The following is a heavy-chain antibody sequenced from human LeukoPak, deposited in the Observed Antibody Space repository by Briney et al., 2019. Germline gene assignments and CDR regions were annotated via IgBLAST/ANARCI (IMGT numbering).Heavy chain of an antibody. J-gene: IGHJ4*02. CDR1: GGSISSYY. CDR2: IYYTGST. D-gene: IGHD3-9*01. V-gene: IGHV4-59*12. Sequence: SSETLSLTCTVSGGSISSYYWSWIRQPPGKGLDWIGYIYYTGSTNYNPSLKSRVTISVDTSKNQFSLKLSSVTAADTAVYYCARILTGYFFGYWGQGTLVTVSS. CDR3: ARILTGYFFGY.